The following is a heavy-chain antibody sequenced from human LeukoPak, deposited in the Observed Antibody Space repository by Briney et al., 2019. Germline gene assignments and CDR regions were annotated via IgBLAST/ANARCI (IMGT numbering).Heavy chain of an antibody. D-gene: IGHD2-2*01. V-gene: IGHV1-2*02. Sequence: ASVKVSCKPSGYTFTGYYMHWVRQAPGQGLEWMGWINPNSGGTNYAQKFQGRVTMTRDTSISTAYMELSRLRSDDTAVYYCAIELVVPAAREGGYWGQGTLVTVSS. CDR2: INPNSGGT. J-gene: IGHJ4*02. CDR1: GYTFTGYY. CDR3: AIELVVPAAREGGY.